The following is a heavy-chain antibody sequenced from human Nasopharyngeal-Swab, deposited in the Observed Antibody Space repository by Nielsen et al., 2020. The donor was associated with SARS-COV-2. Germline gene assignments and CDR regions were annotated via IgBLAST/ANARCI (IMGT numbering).Heavy chain of an antibody. Sequence: VRQAPGKGLEWVSAISGSGGSTYYADSVKGRFTTSRDNSKNTLYLQMNSLRAEDTAVYYCANSVDAAMADYWGQGTLVTVSS. CDR3: ANSVDAAMADY. D-gene: IGHD5-18*01. CDR2: ISGSGGST. V-gene: IGHV3-23*01. J-gene: IGHJ4*02.